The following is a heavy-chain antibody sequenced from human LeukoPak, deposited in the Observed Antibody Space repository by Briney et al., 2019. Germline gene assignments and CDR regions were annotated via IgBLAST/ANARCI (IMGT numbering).Heavy chain of an antibody. CDR1: GFTFSKYW. Sequence: PGWSLRLSCEASGFTFSKYWMHWVRQAPGKGLMWVSQISTDGSQTFYADSVKGRFTISRDNAKNTLFLQMDSLRPEDTAVYYCVRSLRSADFWGQGTLVTVSS. J-gene: IGHJ4*02. CDR2: ISTDGSQT. CDR3: VRSLRSADF. V-gene: IGHV3-74*01.